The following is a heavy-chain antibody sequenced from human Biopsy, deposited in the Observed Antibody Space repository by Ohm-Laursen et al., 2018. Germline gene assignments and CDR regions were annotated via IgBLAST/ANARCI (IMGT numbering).Heavy chain of an antibody. V-gene: IGHV4-38-2*02. J-gene: IGHJ5*02. Sequence: PSETLSLTCTVSGDSLRLPYYWGWIRQPPGKGLEYIGSIYHTGRTYYNPSLKSRVTMSIDTSKNHFSLDLSSVTAADTAVYFCARHRWDTVMVRQPSHLDAWGQGALVTVSS. D-gene: IGHD5-18*01. CDR2: IYHTGRT. CDR1: GDSLRLPYY. CDR3: ARHRWDTVMVRQPSHLDA.